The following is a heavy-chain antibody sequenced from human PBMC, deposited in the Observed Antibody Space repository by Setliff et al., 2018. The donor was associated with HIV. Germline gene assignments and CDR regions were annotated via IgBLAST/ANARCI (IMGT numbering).Heavy chain of an antibody. CDR3: ARPIRAAAGNDAFHV. D-gene: IGHD6-13*01. CDR2: IIPMFDAP. Sequence: ASVKVSCKTSGGTFSSYAISWVRQAPGQGLEWMGGIIPMFDAPNYAQKFQGRVTITADESTSTAYMELSSLRSEDSAVYFCARPIRAAAGNDAFHVWGQGTMVTVSS. V-gene: IGHV1-69*13. J-gene: IGHJ3*01. CDR1: GGTFSSYA.